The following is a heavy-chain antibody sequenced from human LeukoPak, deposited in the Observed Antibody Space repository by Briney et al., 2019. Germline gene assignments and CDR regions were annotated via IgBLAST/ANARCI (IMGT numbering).Heavy chain of an antibody. D-gene: IGHD4-17*01. V-gene: IGHV4-34*01. CDR1: GVSFKDYY. CDR2: INHSGYT. CDR3: TRMTTGHDY. Sequence: PSETLSLTCAVSGVSFKDYYWSWVRQTPGKGLEWIGEINHSGYTNDSPSLKSRVTLSIDTSRKQFPLNVRSVTVADTGIYYCTRMTTGHDYWGQGTLVTVSS. J-gene: IGHJ4*02.